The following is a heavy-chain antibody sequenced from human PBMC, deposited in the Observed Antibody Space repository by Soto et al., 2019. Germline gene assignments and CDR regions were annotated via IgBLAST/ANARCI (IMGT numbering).Heavy chain of an antibody. Sequence: PSETLSLTCTVSGGSISSYYWSWIRQPPGKGLEWIGYIYYSGSTYYNPSLKSRVAISVDTSKNQFSLQLRSVTAADTAMYYCARQTRLTNNWFDPWGQGTLVTVSS. CDR3: ARQTRLTNNWFDP. CDR1: GGSISSYY. V-gene: IGHV4-59*08. J-gene: IGHJ5*02. CDR2: IYYSGST. D-gene: IGHD2-2*01.